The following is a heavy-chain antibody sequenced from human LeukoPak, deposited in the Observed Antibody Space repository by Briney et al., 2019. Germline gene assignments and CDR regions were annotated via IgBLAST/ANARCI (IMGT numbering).Heavy chain of an antibody. Sequence: SETLSLTCTVSGGSISSGSYYWSWIRRPAGKGLEWIGRIYTSGSTNYNPSLKSRVTISVDTSKNQFSLKLSSVTAAHTAVYYCARDSESGQYDFWSPDAFDIWGQGTMVTVSS. CDR1: GGSISSGSYY. J-gene: IGHJ3*02. CDR3: ARDSESGQYDFWSPDAFDI. V-gene: IGHV4-61*02. D-gene: IGHD3-3*01. CDR2: IYTSGST.